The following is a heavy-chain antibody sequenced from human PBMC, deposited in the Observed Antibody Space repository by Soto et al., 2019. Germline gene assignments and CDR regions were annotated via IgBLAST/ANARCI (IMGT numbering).Heavy chain of an antibody. CDR1: GFTFSSYW. Sequence: GGSLRLSCAASGFTFSSYWMSWVRQAPGKGLEWVANIKQEGSEKYYVDSVKGRFTISRDNPKNSLYLQMNSLRAEDTAVYYCARGQPKYDILTGYYKRPAPDYYYYYMDVWGKGTTVTVSS. CDR3: ARGQPKYDILTGYYKRPAPDYYYYYMDV. J-gene: IGHJ6*03. CDR2: IKQEGSEK. V-gene: IGHV3-7*03. D-gene: IGHD3-9*01.